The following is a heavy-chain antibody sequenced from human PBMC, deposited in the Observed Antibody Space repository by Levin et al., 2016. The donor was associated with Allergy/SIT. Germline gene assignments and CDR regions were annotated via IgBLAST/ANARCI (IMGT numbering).Heavy chain of an antibody. J-gene: IGHJ4*02. CDR2: ISYDGSQI. Sequence: GGSLRLSCAASGFTFSNYGMHWVRQAPGKGLEWVAVISYDGSQIYYADSVKGRFTISRDSSKNTLYLQMNSLRPEDTALYYCARGDVVAIPRDHYFDYWGQGTLVTVSS. CDR3: ARGDVVAIPRDHYFDY. CDR1: GFTFSNYG. D-gene: IGHD2-21*01. V-gene: IGHV3-30*03.